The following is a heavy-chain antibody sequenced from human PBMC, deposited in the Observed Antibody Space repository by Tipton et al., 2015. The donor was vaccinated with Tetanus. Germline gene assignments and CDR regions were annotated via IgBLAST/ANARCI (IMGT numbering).Heavy chain of an antibody. J-gene: IGHJ3*02. CDR1: GGSISSGDYY. Sequence: TLSLTCTVSGGSISSGDYYWSWIRQPPGKGLEWIGYIYYSGSTYYNPSLKSRVTISVDTSKNQFSLKLSSVTAADTAVYYCARVDIVVTRDASDIWGQGTMVTVSS. V-gene: IGHV4-30-4*01. CDR2: IYYSGST. D-gene: IGHD2-2*03. CDR3: ARVDIVVTRDASDI.